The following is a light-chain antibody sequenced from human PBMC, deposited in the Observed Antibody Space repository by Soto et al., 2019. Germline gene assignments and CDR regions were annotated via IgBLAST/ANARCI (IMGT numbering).Light chain of an antibody. J-gene: IGKJ2*01. V-gene: IGKV1-9*01. CDR1: QDISIN. CDR3: QQLHSYPYT. CDR2: GAS. Sequence: ILLTQSPSSLSASVGDRVTITCRASQDISINLAWYHQIPGKAPKVLISGASTVQSGVPSGFSGSGSGTDFTLTISSLQPEHFATYYCQQLHSYPYTFGQGTKLEI.